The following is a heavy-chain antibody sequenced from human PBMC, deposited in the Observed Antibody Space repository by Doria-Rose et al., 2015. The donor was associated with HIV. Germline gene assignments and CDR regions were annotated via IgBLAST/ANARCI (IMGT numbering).Heavy chain of an antibody. CDR3: ARTANWNDGRVDS. D-gene: IGHD1-20*01. CDR2: TYIRGST. CDR1: GGSVGSGSYY. Sequence: SQTLSLTCTVSGGSVGSGSYYWSWIRQPAGKGLEWIGRTYIRGSTDYNPSLQSRVTISVDTSKNQFSLEVNSVTAADTAVYYCARTANWNDGRVDSWCQGTSVAVST. J-gene: IGHJ4*02. V-gene: IGHV4-61*02.